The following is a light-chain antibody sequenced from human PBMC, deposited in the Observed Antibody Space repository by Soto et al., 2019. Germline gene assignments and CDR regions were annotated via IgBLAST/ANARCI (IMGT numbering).Light chain of an antibody. V-gene: IGKV3-20*01. J-gene: IGKJ2*01. Sequence: EIVLTQSPGTLSLSPGERATLSCRASQSVSSTYLAWYQHKPGQAPRLLIYGASSRETGIPDRFSGSGSGTDFTLTISRLEPEDFAVYYCEQYDSSPYTFGQGTQLEIK. CDR2: GAS. CDR1: QSVSSTY. CDR3: EQYDSSPYT.